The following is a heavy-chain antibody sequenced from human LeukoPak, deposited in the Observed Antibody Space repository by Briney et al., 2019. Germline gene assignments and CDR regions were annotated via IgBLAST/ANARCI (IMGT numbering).Heavy chain of an antibody. CDR2: ISGSGGNT. CDR1: GFTFGSYA. V-gene: IGHV3-23*01. J-gene: IGHJ4*02. CDR3: AKDGKKYGSTWDFDY. D-gene: IGHD6-13*01. Sequence: PGGSLRLSCAASGFTFGSYAMIWVRQAPGKGLKWVSHISGSGGNTYYADSVKGRFTISRVNSKNTMYLQMNSLRAEDTAVYYCAKDGKKYGSTWDFDYWGQGTLVTVSS.